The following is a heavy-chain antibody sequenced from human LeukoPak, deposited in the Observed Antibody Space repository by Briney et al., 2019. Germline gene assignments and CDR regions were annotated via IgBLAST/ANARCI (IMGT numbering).Heavy chain of an antibody. J-gene: IGHJ5*02. CDR2: INSDGSST. Sequence: GGSLRLSCAASGFTFSSYWMHWVRQAPGKGLVWVSRINSDGSSTSYADSVKGRFTISRDNAKNTLYLQMNSLRAEDTAVYYCARVGYCSSTSCCVKGGNWFDPWGQGTLVTVSS. CDR1: GFTFSSYW. D-gene: IGHD2-2*01. V-gene: IGHV3-74*01. CDR3: ARVGYCSSTSCCVKGGNWFDP.